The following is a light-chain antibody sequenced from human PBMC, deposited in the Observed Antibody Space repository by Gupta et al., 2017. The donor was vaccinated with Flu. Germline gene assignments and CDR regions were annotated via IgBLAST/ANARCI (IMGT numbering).Light chain of an antibody. CDR2: GTS. J-gene: IGKJ5*01. CDR3: QQYGSSRSIT. CDR1: QSFISTY. V-gene: IGKV3-20*01. Sequence: TLSLSLGERATLSCRASQSFISTYLAWYQQKPGQAPRLLIYGTSSRDTGIPDRFSGSGSGTDFTLTISRREPEDFAVYYCQQYGSSRSITFGQGTRLEIK.